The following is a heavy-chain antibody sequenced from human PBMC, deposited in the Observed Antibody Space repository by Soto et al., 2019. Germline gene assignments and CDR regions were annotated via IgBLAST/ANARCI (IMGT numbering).Heavy chain of an antibody. CDR1: GGSFSGYY. Sequence: SETLSLTCAIYGGSFSGYYWSWIRQPPGKGLKWIGEINHSGSTNYNPSLKSRVTISVDKSKNQCSLKLSSVTAADTAVYYCARVQLNFEGLGGVDYWGQGTLVTVSS. CDR3: ARVQLNFEGLGGVDY. D-gene: IGHD1-1*01. CDR2: INHSGST. J-gene: IGHJ4*02. V-gene: IGHV4-34*01.